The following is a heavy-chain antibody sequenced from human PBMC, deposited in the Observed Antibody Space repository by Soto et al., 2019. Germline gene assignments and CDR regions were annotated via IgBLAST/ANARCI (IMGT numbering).Heavy chain of an antibody. Sequence: PGGSLRLSCAASGLTFSNYWMSWVRQAPGKGLEWVANIKQDGSEKYYVDSVKGRFTISRDDSRDIVYMQMGNLKIEDTAVYYCTTDSDFTTTLVRFDFWGLGTLVTVSS. CDR3: TTDSDFTTTLVRFDF. D-gene: IGHD4-17*01. CDR2: IKQDGSEK. CDR1: GLTFSNYW. V-gene: IGHV3-7*03. J-gene: IGHJ4*01.